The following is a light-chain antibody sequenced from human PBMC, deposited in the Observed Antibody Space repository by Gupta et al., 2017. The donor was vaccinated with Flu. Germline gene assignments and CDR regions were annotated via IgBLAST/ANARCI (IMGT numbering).Light chain of an antibody. CDR1: SSNIGSNT. Sequence: QSVLTQPPSASETPGQRVTITCSGSSSNIGSNTVNWYQQLPGTAPKLLIYSNNQRPTGDPDRFCGSKSGTSASLAISGLQSEDEADYYCAACDDSLNGAVFGGGTKLTVL. V-gene: IGLV1-44*01. J-gene: IGLJ3*02. CDR2: SNN. CDR3: AACDDSLNGAV.